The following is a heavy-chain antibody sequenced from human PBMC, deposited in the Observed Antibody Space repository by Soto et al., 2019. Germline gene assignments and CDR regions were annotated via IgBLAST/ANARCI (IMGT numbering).Heavy chain of an antibody. J-gene: IGHJ4*01. V-gene: IGHV3-11*01. Sequence: GGSLRLSCAASGFTFSDYYMNWIRQAPGKGLEWVLNIISIDNTIYYADSVKGRFTISRDNAKNSLYLQMSSLRAEDTAVYYFTRASRPVPLWGHGSLVTVSS. CDR1: GFTFSDYY. CDR2: IISIDNTI. CDR3: TRASRPVPL. D-gene: IGHD3-10*01.